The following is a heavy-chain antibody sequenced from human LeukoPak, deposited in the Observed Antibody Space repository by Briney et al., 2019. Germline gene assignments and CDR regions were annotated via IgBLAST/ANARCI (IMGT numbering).Heavy chain of an antibody. J-gene: IGHJ4*02. Sequence: PSETLSLTCTVSGGSISSSSYYWGWIRQPPGKGLEWIGSIYYSGSTYYNPSLKSRVTISVDTSKNQFSLKLSSVTAADTAVYYWGKLKRIQLGLGFDYGGGEPLVTVPS. CDR1: GGSISSSSYY. D-gene: IGHD5-18*01. CDR3: GKLKRIQLGLGFDY. CDR2: IYYSGST. V-gene: IGHV4-39*01.